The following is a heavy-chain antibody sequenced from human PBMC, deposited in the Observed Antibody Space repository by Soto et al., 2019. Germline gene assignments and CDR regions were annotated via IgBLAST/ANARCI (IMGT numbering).Heavy chain of an antibody. CDR1: GGTFSSYA. Sequence: SVKDSVKASGGTFSSYAISCVRQAPGQGLEWMGGIIPIFGTASYAQRFQGRVTITADESTSTAYMELSSLRSEDTAVYYCARGSHIVVVPAAKITVTTLPAYYYYGMDVWGQGTTVTVSS. V-gene: IGHV1-69*01. CDR3: ARGSHIVVVPAAKITVTTLPAYYYYGMDV. J-gene: IGHJ6*02. D-gene: IGHD2-2*01. CDR2: IIPIFGTA.